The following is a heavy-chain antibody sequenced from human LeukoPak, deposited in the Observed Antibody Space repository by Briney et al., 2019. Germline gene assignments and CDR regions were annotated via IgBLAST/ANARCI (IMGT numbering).Heavy chain of an antibody. CDR3: ARGGVGYGDYGYFDY. CDR1: GGSISSGGYY. J-gene: IGHJ4*02. CDR2: IYYSGST. Sequence: PSETLSLTCTVSGGSISSGGYYWSWIRQHPGKGLEWIGYIYYSGSTYYNPSLKSRVTISVDTSKNQFSLKLSSVTAADTAVYYCARGGVGYGDYGYFDYWGQGTLVTVSS. D-gene: IGHD4-17*01. V-gene: IGHV4-31*03.